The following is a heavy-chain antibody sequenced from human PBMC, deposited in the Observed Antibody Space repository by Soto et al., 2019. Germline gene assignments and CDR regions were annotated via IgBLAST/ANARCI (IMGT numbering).Heavy chain of an antibody. V-gene: IGHV4-30-4*01. CDR2: TFSSGTT. Sequence: SETLSLTCTVSGDSISSGNKYWSWIRQPPGKGLEWIGYTFSSGTTYYNPSLKSRLTMSLDASQNQFSLKLNSLTDADTAVYFCARVPSPFDYYYAMDVWGQGTTVT. CDR3: ARVPSPFDYYYAMDV. D-gene: IGHD3-16*01. CDR1: GDSISSGNKY. J-gene: IGHJ6*02.